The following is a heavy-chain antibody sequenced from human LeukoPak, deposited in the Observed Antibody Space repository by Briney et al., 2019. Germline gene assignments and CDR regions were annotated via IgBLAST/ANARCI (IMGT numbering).Heavy chain of an antibody. CDR2: INSDGSST. CDR3: ARDYRLAAFDI. Sequence: GGSLRLSCAASGFTFSSYWIHWVRQAPGKGLVWVSRINSDGSSTSYADSVKGRFTISRDNAKNTLYLQMNSLRAEDTAVYYCARDYRLAAFDIWGQGTMVTVSS. J-gene: IGHJ3*02. CDR1: GFTFSSYW. V-gene: IGHV3-74*01.